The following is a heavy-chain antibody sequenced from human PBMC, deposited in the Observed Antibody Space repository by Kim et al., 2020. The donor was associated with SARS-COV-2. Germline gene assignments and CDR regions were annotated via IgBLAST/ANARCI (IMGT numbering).Heavy chain of an antibody. Sequence: GESLKISCKGSGYSFTSYWISWVRQMPGKGLEWMGRIDPSDSYTNYSPSFQGHVTISADKSISTAYLQWSSLKASDTAMYYCATRNLTVTTSRAYYGMDVWGQGTTVTVSS. CDR2: IDPSDSYT. CDR1: GYSFTSYW. V-gene: IGHV5-10-1*01. D-gene: IGHD4-17*01. CDR3: ATRNLTVTTSRAYYGMDV. J-gene: IGHJ6*02.